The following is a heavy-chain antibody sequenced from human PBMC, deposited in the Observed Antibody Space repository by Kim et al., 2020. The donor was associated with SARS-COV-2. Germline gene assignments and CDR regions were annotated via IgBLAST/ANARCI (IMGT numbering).Heavy chain of an antibody. V-gene: IGHV3-23*01. J-gene: IGHJ4*02. CDR3: AKVTKRGYSSGWYAGGY. Sequence: VKGRFTISRDNSKNTLYLQMNSLRAEDTAVYYCAKVTKRGYSSGWYAGGYWGQGTLVTVSS. D-gene: IGHD6-19*01.